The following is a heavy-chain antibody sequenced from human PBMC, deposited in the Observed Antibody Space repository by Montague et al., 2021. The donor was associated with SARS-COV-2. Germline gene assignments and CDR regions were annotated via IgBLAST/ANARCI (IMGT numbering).Heavy chain of an antibody. D-gene: IGHD5-24*01. CDR2: IYYTGPI. J-gene: IGHJ4*02. CDR1: GGSISITDSY. V-gene: IGHV4-39*07. CDR3: ARCLTIGIEGRGYFDF. Sequence: SETLSLTCTVSGGSISITDSYWGWIPQPTGKGLDLFGTIYYTGPINYXXXLKSRVTISLDTSKNPFSLKLTSVTAADTAVYYCARCLTIGIEGRGYFDFWGQGTLVTVSS.